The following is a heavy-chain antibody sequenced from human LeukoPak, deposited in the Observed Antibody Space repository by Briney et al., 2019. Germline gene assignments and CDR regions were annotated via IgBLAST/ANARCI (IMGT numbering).Heavy chain of an antibody. D-gene: IGHD6-13*01. CDR2: MNPNSGNT. CDR1: GYTFTSYD. CDR3: ARGAIAAAGHRDY. V-gene: IGHV1-8*01. Sequence: ASVKVSCKASGYTFTSYDINWVRQATGQGLEWMGWMNPNSGNTGYAQKFQGRVTMTRNTSISTAYMELSSLRSEDTAMYYCARGAIAAAGHRDYWGQGTLVTVSS. J-gene: IGHJ4*02.